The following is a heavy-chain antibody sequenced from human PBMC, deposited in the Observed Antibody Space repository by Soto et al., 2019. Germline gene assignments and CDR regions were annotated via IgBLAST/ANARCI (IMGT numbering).Heavy chain of an antibody. Sequence: SETLSLTCAVYGGSFSGYYWSWIRQPPGKGLEWIGEINHSGSTNYNPSLKSRVTISVDTSKNQFSLKLSSVTAADTAVYYCARESCGESSCYYYFDYWGQGTLVTVSS. D-gene: IGHD2-15*01. CDR2: INHSGST. CDR1: GGSFSGYY. V-gene: IGHV4-34*01. J-gene: IGHJ4*02. CDR3: ARESCGESSCYYYFDY.